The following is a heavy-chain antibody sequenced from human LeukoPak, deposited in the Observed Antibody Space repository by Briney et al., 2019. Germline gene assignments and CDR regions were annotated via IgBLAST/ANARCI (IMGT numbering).Heavy chain of an antibody. V-gene: IGHV3-30*18. CDR3: ANIVVVNY. J-gene: IGHJ4*02. CDR1: GFTFSSYG. Sequence: GGSLRLSCAASGFTFSSYGMHWVRQAPGKGLEWVAVISYDGSNKYYADSVKGRFTISRDNSKNTLYLQMNSLRAEDTAVYYCANIVVVNYWGQGTLVTVSS. CDR2: ISYDGSNK. D-gene: IGHD3-22*01.